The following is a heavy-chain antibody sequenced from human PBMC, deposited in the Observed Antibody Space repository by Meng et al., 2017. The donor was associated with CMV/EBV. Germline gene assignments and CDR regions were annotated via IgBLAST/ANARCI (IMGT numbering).Heavy chain of an antibody. J-gene: IGHJ4*02. V-gene: IGHV3-43*01. Sequence: GGSLRLSCAASGFTFDDYTMHWVRQAPGKGLEWVSLISWDGGSTYYADSVKGRFTISRDNSKNSLYLQMNSLRTEDTAFYYCAKDKGGGLDYWGQGTLVTVSS. CDR1: GFTFDDYT. CDR3: AKDKGGGLDY. CDR2: ISWDGGST.